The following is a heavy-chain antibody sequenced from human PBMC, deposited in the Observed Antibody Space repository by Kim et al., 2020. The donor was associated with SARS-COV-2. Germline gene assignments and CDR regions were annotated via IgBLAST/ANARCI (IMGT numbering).Heavy chain of an antibody. V-gene: IGHV3-23*01. Sequence: GGSLRLSCAASGFTFSSYAMSWVRQAPGKGLEWVSAISGSGGSTYYADSVKGRFTISRDNSKNTLYLQMNSLRAEDTAVYYCAKGEIFYGSGSYYHYWGQGTLVTVSS. CDR1: GFTFSSYA. J-gene: IGHJ4*02. CDR2: ISGSGGST. D-gene: IGHD3-10*01. CDR3: AKGEIFYGSGSYYHY.